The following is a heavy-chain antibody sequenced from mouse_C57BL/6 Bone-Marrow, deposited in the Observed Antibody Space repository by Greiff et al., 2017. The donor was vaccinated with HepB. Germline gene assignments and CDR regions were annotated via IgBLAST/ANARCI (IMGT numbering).Heavy chain of an antibody. CDR2: IDPENGDT. V-gene: IGHV14-4*01. D-gene: IGHD1-1*01. Sequence: LQQSGAELVRPGASVKLSCTASGFNIKDDYMHWVKQRPEQGLEWIGWIDPENGDTEYASKFQGKATITADTSSNTAYLQLSSLTSEDTAVYYCTRLLRFDYWGQGTTLTVSS. J-gene: IGHJ2*01. CDR1: GFNIKDDY. CDR3: TRLLRFDY.